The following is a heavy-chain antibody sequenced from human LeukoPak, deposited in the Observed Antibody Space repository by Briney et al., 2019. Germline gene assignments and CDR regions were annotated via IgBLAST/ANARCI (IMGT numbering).Heavy chain of an antibody. CDR3: AKSRRRYDSSGYNDAFDI. V-gene: IGHV3-23*01. CDR2: ISGSGGST. J-gene: IGHJ3*02. Sequence: GGSLRLSCAASGFTFSSYAMSWVRQAPGKGLEWVSAISGSGGSTYYADSVKGRFTISRDNSKNTLYLQMNSLRAEDTALYYCAKSRRRYDSSGYNDAFDIWGQGTMVTVSS. D-gene: IGHD3-22*01. CDR1: GFTFSSYA.